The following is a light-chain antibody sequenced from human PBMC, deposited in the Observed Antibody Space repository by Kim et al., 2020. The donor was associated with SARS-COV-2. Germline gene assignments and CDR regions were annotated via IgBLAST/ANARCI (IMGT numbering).Light chain of an antibody. V-gene: IGLV3-21*04. Sequence: SYELTQPPSVSVAPGKTARITCGGSSIGSKSVHWYQQKPGQAPVVVINYDSDRPSGIPERFSGSKSGNTATLAISRVEAGDEADYYCQVWDASSDLVVFGVGTQLTVL. CDR2: YDS. J-gene: IGLJ3*02. CDR1: SIGSKS. CDR3: QVWDASSDLVV.